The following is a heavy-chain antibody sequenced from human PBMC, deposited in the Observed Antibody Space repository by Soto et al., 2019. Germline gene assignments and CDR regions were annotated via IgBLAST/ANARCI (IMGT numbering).Heavy chain of an antibody. CDR2: INHSGST. CDR3: ARGHKIFGSEGSYYYYYMDV. D-gene: IGHD3-3*01. V-gene: IGHV4-34*01. CDR1: GGSFSGYY. J-gene: IGHJ6*03. Sequence: SETLSLTCAVYGGSFSGYYWSWIRQPPGKGLEWIGEINHSGSTNYNPSLKSRVTISVDTSKNQFSLKLSSVTAADTAVYYCARGHKIFGSEGSYYYYYMDVWGKGTTVTVSS.